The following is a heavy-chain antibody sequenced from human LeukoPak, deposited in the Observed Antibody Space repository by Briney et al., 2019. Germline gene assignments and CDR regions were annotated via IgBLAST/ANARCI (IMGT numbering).Heavy chain of an antibody. CDR1: GFTFSSYW. J-gene: IGHJ3*02. CDR2: IKHDESEK. Sequence: PGGSLRLSCAASGFTFSSYWMNWVRQAPGKGLEWVANIKHDESEKYYVDSVKGRFTISRDNAKNSLYLQMNSLRAEDTAVYYCARGQVTAVTRLAAFDIWGQGTMVIVSS. D-gene: IGHD4-17*01. V-gene: IGHV3-7*04. CDR3: ARGQVTAVTRLAAFDI.